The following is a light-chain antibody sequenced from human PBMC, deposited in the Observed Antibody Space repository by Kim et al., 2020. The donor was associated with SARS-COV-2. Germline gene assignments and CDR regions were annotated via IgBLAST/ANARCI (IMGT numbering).Light chain of an antibody. CDR3: HQYNSYSHT. CDR1: PSITRW. J-gene: IGKJ2*01. Sequence: SASVGDRVTMNCRASPSITRWLAWYQQKPGKAPKLLIYDASSLKRGVPSRFSGSGSGTEFTLTISSLQPDDFATYYCHQYNSYSHTFGQGTKLEI. CDR2: DAS. V-gene: IGKV1-5*01.